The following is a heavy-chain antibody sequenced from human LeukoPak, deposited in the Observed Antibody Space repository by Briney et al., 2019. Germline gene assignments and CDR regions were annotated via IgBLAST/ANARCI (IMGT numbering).Heavy chain of an antibody. CDR1: RYSFTSSW. CDR2: IYLGDSDT. V-gene: IGHV5-51*01. CDR3: ARRRGSCNSGTCYSDY. Sequence: GESLKISCKGARYSFTSSWIAWVRQMPGKGLEWMGIIYLGDSDTRYSPSFQGQVTISADKSISTAYLQWSSLKASDTAMYYCARRRGSCNSGTCYSDYWGQGTLVTVSS. J-gene: IGHJ4*02. D-gene: IGHD2-15*01.